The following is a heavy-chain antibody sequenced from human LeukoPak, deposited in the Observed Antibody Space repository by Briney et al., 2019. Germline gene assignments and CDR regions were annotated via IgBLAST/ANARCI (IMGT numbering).Heavy chain of an antibody. V-gene: IGHV1-69*13. CDR2: IIPIFGTA. J-gene: IGHJ4*02. D-gene: IGHD3-16*02. Sequence: WASVKVSCKASGGTFSSYAISWVRQAPGQGLEWMGGIIPIFGTANYAQKFQGRVTITADESTSTAYMELSSLRSEDTAVYYCASGYYDYVWGSYRSKRHRTPTFDYWGQGTLVTVSS. CDR1: GGTFSSYA. CDR3: ASGYYDYVWGSYRSKRHRTPTFDY.